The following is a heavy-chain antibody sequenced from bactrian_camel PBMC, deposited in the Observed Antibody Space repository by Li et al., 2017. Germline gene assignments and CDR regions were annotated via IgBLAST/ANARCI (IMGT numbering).Heavy chain of an antibody. CDR2: INSAGDIP. CDR1: DSAFRTYA. J-gene: IGHJ6*01. CDR3: AVESVYSGDSTFLPPFAY. Sequence: VQLVESGGGLARPGGSLRLSCVTSDSAFRTYAVSWIRQPPRKGFEWVSQINSAGDIPVTTDSLKGRFTISRDNAKNTVYLQLNSLKSEDTALYYCAVESVYSGDSTFLPPFAYWGQGTQVTVS. V-gene: IGHV3S40*01. D-gene: IGHD4*01.